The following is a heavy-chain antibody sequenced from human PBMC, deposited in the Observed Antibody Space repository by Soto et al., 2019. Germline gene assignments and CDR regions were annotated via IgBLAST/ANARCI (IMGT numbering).Heavy chain of an antibody. CDR3: ARGERLLWFGELLSVGNWFDP. CDR1: GGSFSGYY. V-gene: IGHV4-34*01. CDR2: INHSGST. D-gene: IGHD3-10*01. Sequence: LSLTCAVYGGSFSGYYWSWIRQPPGKGLEWIGEINHSGSTNYNPSLKSRVTISVDTSKNQFSLKLSSVTAADTAVYYCARGERLLWFGELLSVGNWFDPWGQGTLVTVSS. J-gene: IGHJ5*02.